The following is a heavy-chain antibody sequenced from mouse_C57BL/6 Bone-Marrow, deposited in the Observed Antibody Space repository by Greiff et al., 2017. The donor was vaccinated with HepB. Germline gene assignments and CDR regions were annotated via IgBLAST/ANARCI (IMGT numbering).Heavy chain of an antibody. CDR3: ARAVDGYAYFDY. J-gene: IGHJ2*01. V-gene: IGHV3-5*01. Sequence: DVKLVESGPGLVKPSQTVFLTCTVTGISITTGNYRWSWIRQFPGNKLEWIGYISYSGTITYNPSRTSRTTITRDTPKNQFFLEMNSLTAEDTATYYCARAVDGYAYFDYWGQGTTLTVSS. CDR2: ISYSGTI. D-gene: IGHD2-2*01. CDR1: GISITTGNYR.